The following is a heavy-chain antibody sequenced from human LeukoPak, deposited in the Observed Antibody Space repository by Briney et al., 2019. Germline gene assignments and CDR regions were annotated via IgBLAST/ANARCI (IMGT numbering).Heavy chain of an antibody. CDR3: AKVGSFTVSSGDAFDY. CDR1: GFTFSSYA. CDR2: ISGSGGST. J-gene: IGHJ4*02. Sequence: RGSLRLSCAASGFTFSSYAMSWVRQAPGKGLEWVSAISGSGGSTYYADSVKGRFTISRDNSKNTLYLQMNSLRAEDTAVYYCAKVGSFTVSSGDAFDYWGQGTLVTVSS. D-gene: IGHD2-15*01. V-gene: IGHV3-23*01.